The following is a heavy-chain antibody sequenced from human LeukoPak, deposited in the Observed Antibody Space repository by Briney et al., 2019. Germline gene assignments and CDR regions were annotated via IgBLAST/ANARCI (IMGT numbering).Heavy chain of an antibody. CDR1: GFTFSDYY. CDR3: VRIPFDY. CDR2: ISDTGNTI. J-gene: IGHJ4*02. Sequence: GGSLRLSCAASGFTFSDYYMTWIRQVPGKGLEFVSFISDTGNTIYYADSVKGRFTVSRDNAKNSLNLHMNSLRAEDTAVYYCVRIPFDYWGQGSLVTVSS. V-gene: IGHV3-11*01.